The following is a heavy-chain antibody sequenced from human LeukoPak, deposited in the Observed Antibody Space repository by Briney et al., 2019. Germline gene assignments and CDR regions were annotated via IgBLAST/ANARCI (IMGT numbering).Heavy chain of an antibody. Sequence: ASVKVSCKASGYTFTSYDINWVRQATGQGLEWMRWMNPNSGNTGYAQKFQGRVTITRNTSISTAYMELSSLRSEDTAVYYCGRGRRTRYCSSTSCYYFDYWGQGTLVTVSS. D-gene: IGHD2-2*01. CDR2: MNPNSGNT. V-gene: IGHV1-8*03. J-gene: IGHJ4*02. CDR1: GYTFTSYD. CDR3: GRGRRTRYCSSTSCYYFDY.